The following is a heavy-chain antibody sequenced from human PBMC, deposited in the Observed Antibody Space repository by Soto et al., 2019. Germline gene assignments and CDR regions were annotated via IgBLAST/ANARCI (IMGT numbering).Heavy chain of an antibody. Sequence: EVQLVESGGGLVQPGGSLRLSCAASGFTFSSYSIKWVRQAPGKGLEWVSYISSSSSTIYYADSVRGRFTISRDNAKNSLYLQMNSLRAEDTAVYYCATETSYGGYAYWGRGTLVTVSS. CDR1: GFTFSSYS. J-gene: IGHJ4*02. CDR2: ISSSSSTI. CDR3: ATETSYGGYAY. V-gene: IGHV3-48*01. D-gene: IGHD5-12*01.